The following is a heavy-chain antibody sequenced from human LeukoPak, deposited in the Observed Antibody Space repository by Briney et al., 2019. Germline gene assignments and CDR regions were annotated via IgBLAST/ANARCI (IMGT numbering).Heavy chain of an antibody. D-gene: IGHD3-22*01. Sequence: PSETLSLTCAVYGGSFSGYYWSWIRQPPGKGLEWIGEINHSGSTNYNPSLKSRVTISVDTSKNQFSLKLSSVTAADTAVYYCARGAIRYYYDSSGYRHPFDYWGQGTLVTVSS. V-gene: IGHV4-34*01. J-gene: IGHJ4*02. CDR2: INHSGST. CDR1: GGSFSGYY. CDR3: ARGAIRYYYDSSGYRHPFDY.